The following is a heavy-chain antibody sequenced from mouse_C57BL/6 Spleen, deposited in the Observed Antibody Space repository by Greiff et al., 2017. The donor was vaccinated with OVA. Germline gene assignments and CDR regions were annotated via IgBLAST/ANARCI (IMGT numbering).Heavy chain of an antibody. V-gene: IGHV1-69*01. Sequence: VQLQQPGAELVMPGASVKLSCKASGYTFTSYWMHWVKQRPGQGLAWIGEIDPSDSYTNYNQKFKGKSTLTVDKSSSTAYMQLSSLTSEDSAVYYWASERYGYYLDYWGQGTTLTVSS. CDR3: ASERYGYYLDY. CDR2: IDPSDSYT. D-gene: IGHD2-2*01. J-gene: IGHJ2*01. CDR1: GYTFTSYW.